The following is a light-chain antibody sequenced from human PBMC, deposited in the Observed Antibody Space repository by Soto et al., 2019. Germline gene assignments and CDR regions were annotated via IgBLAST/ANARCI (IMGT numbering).Light chain of an antibody. CDR1: QTISGY. Sequence: EIVLTQSPATLSLSPGERATLSCRASQTISGYLAWYQHKPGQAPRLLISDASKRATGIPARFSGSGSGTDFTLTISSLEPEDVAVYYCQQRAEWPLTFGGGTKVDIK. CDR2: DAS. J-gene: IGKJ4*01. V-gene: IGKV3-11*01. CDR3: QQRAEWPLT.